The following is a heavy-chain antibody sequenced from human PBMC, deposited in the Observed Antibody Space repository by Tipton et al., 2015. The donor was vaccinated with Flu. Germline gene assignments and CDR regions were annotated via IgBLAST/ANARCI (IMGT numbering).Heavy chain of an antibody. D-gene: IGHD6-19*01. V-gene: IGHV4-4*07. Sequence: TLSLTCNVSGGSLSSFYWSWIRQPAGKGLEWIGRMYTTGTTKYNPSLKSRVTMSIDTSKKQFSLKLTSVTAADTAVYYCASLRIGVAIAPPTKDFYHYYAMDVWGQGTTVTVSS. J-gene: IGHJ6*02. CDR1: GGSLSSFY. CDR3: ASLRIGVAIAPPTKDFYHYYAMDV. CDR2: MYTTGTT.